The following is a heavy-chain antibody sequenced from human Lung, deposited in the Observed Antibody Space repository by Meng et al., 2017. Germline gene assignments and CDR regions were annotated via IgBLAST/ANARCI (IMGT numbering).Heavy chain of an antibody. CDR1: VGSFTGYQ. CDR2: INHRGRT. Sequence: QVQLQQWAAAASQPLETLSLTCAVYVGSFTGYQWNWLRQPPGKGLEWIGDINHRGRTNYNPSLKSRVTISVDTSKNQFSLKLSSVTAADTAVYYCARDQGGAGGYWGQGTLVTVSS. V-gene: IGHV4-34*01. CDR3: ARDQGGAGGY. J-gene: IGHJ4*02. D-gene: IGHD2-15*01.